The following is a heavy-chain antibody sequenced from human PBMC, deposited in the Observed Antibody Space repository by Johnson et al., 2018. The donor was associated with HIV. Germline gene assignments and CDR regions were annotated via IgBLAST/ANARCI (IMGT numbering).Heavy chain of an antibody. Sequence: MLLVESGGGLVKPGGSLRLSCAASGFTFSNAWMSWVRQAPGKGLEWVGRIKSKTDGGTTDYAAPVKGRFTISRDDSKNTAYLQMNSLKTEDTAVYYCTRHSSLGYPRAFDIWGQGTMVTVSS. D-gene: IGHD5-18*01. CDR3: TRHSSLGYPRAFDI. J-gene: IGHJ3*02. CDR2: IKSKTDGGTT. V-gene: IGHV3-15*01. CDR1: GFTFSNAW.